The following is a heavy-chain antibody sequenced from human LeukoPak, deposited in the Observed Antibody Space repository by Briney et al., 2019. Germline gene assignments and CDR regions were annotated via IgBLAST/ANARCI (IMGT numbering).Heavy chain of an antibody. CDR1: GYTFTSYD. Sequence: ASVKVSCKASGYTFTSYDINWVRRGTGQGLEWMGWVNPNSGNTGYAQKFQGRVTMTRNTSISTAYMELSSLRSEDTAVYYCARVRQLLWFGELTYYYGMDVWGQGTTVTVSS. J-gene: IGHJ6*02. CDR2: VNPNSGNT. CDR3: ARVRQLLWFGELTYYYGMDV. V-gene: IGHV1-8*01. D-gene: IGHD3-10*01.